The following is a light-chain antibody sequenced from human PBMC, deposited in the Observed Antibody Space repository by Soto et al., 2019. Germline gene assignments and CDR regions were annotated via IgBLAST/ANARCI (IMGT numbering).Light chain of an antibody. J-gene: IGKJ2*01. V-gene: IGKV3-20*01. CDR1: QSFSSNS. CDR2: GTS. CDR3: YKYAGSPLYT. Sequence: EIVLTQSPGTLSLSPGERATLSCRASQSFSSNSLAWYQQKPGQAPRRLIYGTSTRATGIPARFSGSGSGTAFTFTSSSLEPEDFVVYYCYKYAGSPLYTLGQGNKLEIK.